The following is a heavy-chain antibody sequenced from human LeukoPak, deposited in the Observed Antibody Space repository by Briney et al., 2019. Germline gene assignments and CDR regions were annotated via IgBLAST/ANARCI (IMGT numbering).Heavy chain of an antibody. CDR3: ARLVGASWFDS. V-gene: IGHV6-1*01. CDR2: TYYRSKWYN. J-gene: IGHJ5*01. Sequence: SQTLSLTCAISGDSFSTNSATWTWLRQSPSRGLEWLGRTYYRSKWYNDYAVSMKSRITINPDTSKNQFSLQLNSVTPEDTAVHYCARLVGASWFDSWGQGTLVTVSS. D-gene: IGHD1-26*01. CDR1: GDSFSTNSAT.